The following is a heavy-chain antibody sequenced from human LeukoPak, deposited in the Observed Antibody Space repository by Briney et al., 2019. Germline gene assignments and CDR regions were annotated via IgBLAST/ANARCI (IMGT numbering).Heavy chain of an antibody. D-gene: IGHD3-22*01. V-gene: IGHV3-15*07. CDR1: GVTFNNAR. J-gene: IGHJ4*02. Sequence: RGSLRLSCAASGVTFNNARMNWVPQAPGKRLEWVVRIKSKTDGGTTDYAAPVKGIFTISRDDSKNTLDLQMNSLKTEDTAVYDCTTDGDNYDSSINFDYWGQGTLVTVSS. CDR3: TTDGDNYDSSINFDY. CDR2: IKSKTDGGTT.